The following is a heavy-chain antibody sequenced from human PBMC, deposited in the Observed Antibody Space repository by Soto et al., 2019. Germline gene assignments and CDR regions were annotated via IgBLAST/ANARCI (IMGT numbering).Heavy chain of an antibody. CDR1: GFTFSSYG. CDR2: IWYDGSNK. D-gene: IGHD3-3*01. Sequence: GGSLRLSCAASGFTFSSYGMHWVRQAPGKGLEWVAVIWYDGSNKYYADSVKGRFTISRDNSKNTLYLQMNSLRAEDTAVYYCARDYDFSGTFDYWGKGTLVTVSS. V-gene: IGHV3-33*01. J-gene: IGHJ4*02. CDR3: ARDYDFSGTFDY.